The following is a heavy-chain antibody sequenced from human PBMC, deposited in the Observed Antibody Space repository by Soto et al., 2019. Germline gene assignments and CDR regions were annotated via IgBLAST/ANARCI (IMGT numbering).Heavy chain of an antibody. CDR3: AKDTGPVLLWFGELSMDV. V-gene: IGHV3-23*01. J-gene: IGHJ6*02. CDR1: GFTFSSYA. Sequence: GGSLRLSCAASGFTFSSYAMSWVRQAPGKGLEWVSGISGSGGSTYYADSVKGRFTISRDNSKNTLYLQMNSLRAEDTAVYYCAKDTGPVLLWFGELSMDVWGQGTTVTVSS. D-gene: IGHD3-10*01. CDR2: ISGSGGST.